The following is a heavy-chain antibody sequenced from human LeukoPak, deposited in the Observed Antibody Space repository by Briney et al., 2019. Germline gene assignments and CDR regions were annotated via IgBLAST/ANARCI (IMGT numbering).Heavy chain of an antibody. Sequence: SVKVSCKASGGTFSSYAISWVRQAPGHGLEWMGGIIPIFGTANYAQKFQGRVTITADESTSTAYMELSSLRSEDTAVYYCASDRIYRYYFDYWGQGTLVTVSS. V-gene: IGHV1-69*01. CDR2: IIPIFGTA. D-gene: IGHD2-15*01. CDR1: GGTFSSYA. CDR3: ASDRIYRYYFDY. J-gene: IGHJ4*02.